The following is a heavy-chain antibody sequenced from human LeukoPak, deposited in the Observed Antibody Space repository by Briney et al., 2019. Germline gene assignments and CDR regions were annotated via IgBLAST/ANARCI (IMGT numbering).Heavy chain of an antibody. Sequence: PGGSLRLSCAPSGFTFRSYAMHWVRQYPGKWLEWVAVISTDGSIKLYTDSVKGRFTISRDNSKSTLFLQMNSLRPEDTALYYCARDLIGGAPDFFDYWGQGTLVTVSS. CDR1: GFTFRSYA. D-gene: IGHD3-22*01. J-gene: IGHJ4*02. V-gene: IGHV3-30-3*01. CDR3: ARDLIGGAPDFFDY. CDR2: ISTDGSIK.